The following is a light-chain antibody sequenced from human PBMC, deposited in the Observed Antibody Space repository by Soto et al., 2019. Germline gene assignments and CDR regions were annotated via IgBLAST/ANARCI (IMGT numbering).Light chain of an antibody. J-gene: IGLJ1*01. CDR2: EVS. V-gene: IGLV2-14*01. Sequence: QSALTQPAAVSGSPGQSITISCTGTSSDVGGYNYVSWYQQHPGKAPKLMIYEVSNRPSGVSNRFSGSKSGHTASLTISGLQVEDDADYYCSSYTSISIDYVFGTGTKVTVL. CDR1: SSDVGGYNY. CDR3: SSYTSISIDYV.